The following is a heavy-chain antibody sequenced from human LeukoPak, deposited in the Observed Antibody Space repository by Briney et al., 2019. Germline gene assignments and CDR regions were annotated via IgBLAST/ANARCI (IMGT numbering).Heavy chain of an antibody. Sequence: PGGSLRLSCAASGFYFDDYAMHWVRQAPGKGLEWVSGISWNSGSIGYADSVKGRFTISRDNAKNSLYLQMNSLRAEDTALYYCAKDLEFGTTSPFDYWGQGTLVTVSS. J-gene: IGHJ4*02. CDR3: AKDLEFGTTSPFDY. CDR1: GFYFDDYA. CDR2: ISWNSGSI. D-gene: IGHD1-14*01. V-gene: IGHV3-9*01.